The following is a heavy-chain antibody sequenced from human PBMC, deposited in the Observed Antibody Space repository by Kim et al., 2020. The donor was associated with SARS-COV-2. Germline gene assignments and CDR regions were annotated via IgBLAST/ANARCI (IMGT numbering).Heavy chain of an antibody. Sequence: GESLKISCQASGYTFSKYWIAWVRQMPGKGLEWMGMVYPGDSDTRYSPSFQGQVTISADKSISTAYLQWSSLKASDTAIYYCARRSRSEGGTYPGQNWFDLWGQGTLVTVSS. V-gene: IGHV5-51*01. CDR3: ARRSRSEGGTYPGQNWFDL. D-gene: IGHD3-16*02. CDR2: VYPGDSDT. CDR1: GYTFSKYW. J-gene: IGHJ5*02.